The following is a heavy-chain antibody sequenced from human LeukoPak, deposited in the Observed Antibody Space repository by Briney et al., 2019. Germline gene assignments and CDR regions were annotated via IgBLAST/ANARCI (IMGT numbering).Heavy chain of an antibody. D-gene: IGHD2-2*01. CDR3: ASTPHGSEVLPAALIGY. Sequence: GGSLRLSCAASGFTFNSHYMNWVRQAPGKGLEWVSSVSSGGSHTYYADSMKGRVTISRDNAKTSLYLHMNGLRADDTAVYYCASTPHGSEVLPAALIGYWGQGTLVTASS. CDR1: GFTFNSHY. J-gene: IGHJ4*02. CDR2: VSSGGSHT. V-gene: IGHV3-21*01.